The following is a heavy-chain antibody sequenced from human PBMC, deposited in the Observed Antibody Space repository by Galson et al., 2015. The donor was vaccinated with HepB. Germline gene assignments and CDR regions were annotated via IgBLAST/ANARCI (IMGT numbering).Heavy chain of an antibody. D-gene: IGHD6-19*01. CDR3: ARDRFQWPYNWFDP. V-gene: IGHV3-48*02. J-gene: IGHJ5*02. Sequence: SLRLSCAASGFTFSSYSMNWVRQAPGKGLEWVSYISSSSSTIYYADSVKGRFTISRDNAKNSLYLQMNSLRDEDTAVYYCARDRFQWPYNWFDPWGQGTLVTVSS. CDR1: GFTFSSYS. CDR2: ISSSSSTI.